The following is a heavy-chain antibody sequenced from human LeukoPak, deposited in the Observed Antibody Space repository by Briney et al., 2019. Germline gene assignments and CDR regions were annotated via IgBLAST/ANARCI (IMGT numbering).Heavy chain of an antibody. D-gene: IGHD4-17*01. CDR1: GFTFSSYG. Sequence: GWSLRLSCAASGFTFSSYGMHWVRQAPGKGLEWVAVIWYDGSNKYYADSVKGRFTISRDNSKNTLYLQMNSLRAEDTAVYYCARDQGTTGLKWFDPWGQGTLVTVSS. V-gene: IGHV3-33*01. CDR2: IWYDGSNK. CDR3: ARDQGTTGLKWFDP. J-gene: IGHJ5*02.